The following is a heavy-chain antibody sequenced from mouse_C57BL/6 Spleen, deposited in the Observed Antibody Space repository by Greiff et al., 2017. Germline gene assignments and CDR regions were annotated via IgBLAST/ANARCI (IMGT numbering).Heavy chain of an antibody. CDR2: IDPNSGGT. J-gene: IGHJ2*01. CDR1: GYTFTSYW. V-gene: IGHV1-72*01. Sequence: QVQLQQPGAELVKPGASVKLSCKASGYTFTSYWMHWVKQRPGRGLEWIGRIDPNSGGTKYNEKVKSKATLTVDKPSSTAYMQLSSLTSEDAAVYDCARDYYGSSYLYYFDYWGQGTTLTVSS. CDR3: ARDYYGSSYLYYFDY. D-gene: IGHD1-1*01.